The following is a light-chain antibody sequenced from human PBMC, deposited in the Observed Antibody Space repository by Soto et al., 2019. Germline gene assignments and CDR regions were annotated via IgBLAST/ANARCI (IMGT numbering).Light chain of an antibody. CDR1: QNVNIN. CDR2: GAS. J-gene: IGKJ4*01. CDR3: QQYKDWPPLT. Sequence: EIVMTQSPVTLSVSPGERVTLSCRTSQNVNINLDWYQQRPGQAPRVLIYGASNRVYGIPDRFSGSGSGTDFTLTIISLEPDDFALYYCQQYKDWPPLTFGGGTRVEIK. V-gene: IGKV3D-15*01.